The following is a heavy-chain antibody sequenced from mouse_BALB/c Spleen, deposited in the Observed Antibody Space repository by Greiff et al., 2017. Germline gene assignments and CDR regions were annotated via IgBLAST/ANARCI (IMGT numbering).Heavy chain of an antibody. J-gene: IGHJ3*01. Sequence: VNVVESGPGLVAPSQSLSITCTVSGFSLTSYGVHWVRQPPGKGLEWLGVIWAGGSTNYNSALMSRLSISKDNSKSQVFLKMNSLQTDDTAMYYCARDGLRRRLLFAYWGQGTLVTVSA. CDR3: ARDGLRRRLLFAY. CDR2: IWAGGST. CDR1: GFSLTSYG. D-gene: IGHD2-4*01. V-gene: IGHV2-9*02.